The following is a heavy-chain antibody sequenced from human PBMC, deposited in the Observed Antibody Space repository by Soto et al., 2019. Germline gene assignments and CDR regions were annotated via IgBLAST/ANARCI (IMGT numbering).Heavy chain of an antibody. D-gene: IGHD1-1*01. CDR3: ARGRYGDY. CDR1: GYTFTSYG. J-gene: IGHJ4*02. CDR2: ISAHNDNT. Sequence: QVHLVQYGAEVRKPGASVKVSCKGSGYTFTSYGIAWVRQAPGQGLEWMGWISAHNDNTNYAQKVKGRVTVNRDTSTSTAYMERRNLKSDDMAVYYCARGRYGDYWGQGALVTVSS. V-gene: IGHV1-18*03.